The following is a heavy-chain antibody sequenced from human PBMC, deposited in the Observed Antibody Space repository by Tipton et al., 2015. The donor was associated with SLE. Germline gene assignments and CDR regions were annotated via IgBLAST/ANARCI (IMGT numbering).Heavy chain of an antibody. CDR3: ARGPMGILDY. V-gene: IGHV4-61*09. CDR1: GGSISSGSYY. CDR2: IYTSGST. Sequence: TLSLTCTVSGGSISSGSYYWSWIRQPAGKGLEWIGHIYTSGSTNYNPSLKSRVTISVDTSKNQFSLKLSSVTAADTAVCYCARGPMGILDYWGQGTLVTVSS. J-gene: IGHJ4*02. D-gene: IGHD7-27*01.